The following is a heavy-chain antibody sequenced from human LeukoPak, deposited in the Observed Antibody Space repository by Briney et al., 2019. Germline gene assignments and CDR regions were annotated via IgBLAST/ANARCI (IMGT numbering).Heavy chain of an antibody. CDR1: GGSISSSSYY. CDR2: IYYSGST. J-gene: IGHJ3*02. Sequence: TSETLSLTCTVSGGSISSSSYYWGWIRQPPGKGLEWIGSIYYSGSTYYNPSLKSRVTISVDTSKNQFSLKLSSVTAADTAVYYCARQAVVVPAAIFPSAFDIWGQGTMVTVSS. CDR3: ARQAVVVPAAIFPSAFDI. V-gene: IGHV4-39*01. D-gene: IGHD2-2*01.